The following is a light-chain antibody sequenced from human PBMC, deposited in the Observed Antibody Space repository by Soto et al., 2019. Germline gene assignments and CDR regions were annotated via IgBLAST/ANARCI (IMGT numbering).Light chain of an antibody. V-gene: IGKV1-39*01. CDR1: QSIGNY. J-gene: IGKJ4*01. CDR2: GAS. CDR3: QQSYSTPLT. Sequence: DIQMTKSPSSLYASVGDRVTITCRASQSIGNYLNWYQHKPGKAPKLLIYGASSLHSGVPSSFSGSGSGTDFTLTISSLQPEDFAANYCQQSYSTPLTFGGGTKVEIK.